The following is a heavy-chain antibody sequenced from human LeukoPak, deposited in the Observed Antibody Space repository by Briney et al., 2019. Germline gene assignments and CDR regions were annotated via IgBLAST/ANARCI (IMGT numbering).Heavy chain of an antibody. J-gene: IGHJ5*02. CDR2: MYHTGNT. V-gene: IGHV4-38-2*02. CDR3: ARGSKFPDP. Sequence: SETLSLTCTVSGYSISTGYYWGWIRQPPGKGLEWIGSMYHTGNTNYNPSLKSRVTISVDTSKNQFSLKLRSVTVADTAVYYCARGSKFPDPWGQGTLVTVSP. CDR1: GYSISTGYY. D-gene: IGHD2-21*01.